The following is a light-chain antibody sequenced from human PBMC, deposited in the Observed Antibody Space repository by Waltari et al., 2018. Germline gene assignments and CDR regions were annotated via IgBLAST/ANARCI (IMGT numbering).Light chain of an antibody. CDR3: SSTAGDYTWV. CDR2: DVS. Sequence: QSALTQPRSVSGSPGQSVAISCTGTSSDVGAYNYVSWYQHHPGKAPKLIIFDVSMRPSGVPDRFSGSKSGNTASLTISGLQGEDEADYYCSSTAGDYTWVFGGGTKLTVL. J-gene: IGLJ3*02. V-gene: IGLV2-11*01. CDR1: SSDVGAYNY.